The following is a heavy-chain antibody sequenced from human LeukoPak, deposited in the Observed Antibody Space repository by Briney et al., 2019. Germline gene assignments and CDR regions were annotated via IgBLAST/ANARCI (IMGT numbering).Heavy chain of an antibody. D-gene: IGHD4-17*01. CDR1: GFTFSSYA. J-gene: IGHJ3*02. CDR3: ARDNAGYGDPRANAFDI. CDR2: ISYDGSNK. Sequence: GGSLRLSCAASGFTFSSYAMHWVRQAPGKGLEWVAVISYDGSNKYYADSVKGRFTISRDNSKSTLYLQMNSLRAEDTAVYYCARDNAGYGDPRANAFDIWGQGTMVTVSS. V-gene: IGHV3-30*04.